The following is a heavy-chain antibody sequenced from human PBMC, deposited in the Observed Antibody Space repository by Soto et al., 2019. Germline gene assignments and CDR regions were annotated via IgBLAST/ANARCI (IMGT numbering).Heavy chain of an antibody. CDR1: GGTFSSYA. Sequence: ASVKVSCKASGGTFSSYAISWVRQAPGQGLEWMGGIIPIFGTANYAQKFQGRVTITADESTSTAYMELSSLRSEETAVYYCARYCTNGVCSKYYYYGMDVWGQGTTVTVSS. CDR3: ARYCTNGVCSKYYYYGMDV. D-gene: IGHD2-8*01. CDR2: IIPIFGTA. J-gene: IGHJ6*02. V-gene: IGHV1-69*13.